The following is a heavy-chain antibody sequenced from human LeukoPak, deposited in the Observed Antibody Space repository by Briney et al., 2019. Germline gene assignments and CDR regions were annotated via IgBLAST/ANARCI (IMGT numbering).Heavy chain of an antibody. J-gene: IGHJ6*03. V-gene: IGHV4-31*03. D-gene: IGHD3-16*01. CDR2: IYYSGST. CDR1: GGSISSGGYY. CDR3: ARGGGNPARSYYYMDV. Sequence: SETLSLTCTVSGGSISSGGYYWSWIRQHPGKGLEWIGYIYYSGSTYYNPSLKSRVTISADTSKNQFSLKLSSVTAADTAVYYCARGGGNPARSYYYMDVWGKGTTVTVSS.